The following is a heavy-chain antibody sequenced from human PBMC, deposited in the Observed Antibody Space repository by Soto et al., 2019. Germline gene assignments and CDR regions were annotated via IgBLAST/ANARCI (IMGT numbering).Heavy chain of an antibody. V-gene: IGHV1-69*01. Sequence: QVQLVQSGAEVKKPGSSVKVSCKASGGTFSSYAISWVRQAPGQGLEWMGGIIPIFGTANYAQKFQGRVTITADESTSTAYRELGSLRSEDTAVYYCASARGGEYCTNGVCFDYWGQGTLVTVSS. D-gene: IGHD2-8*01. CDR1: GGTFSSYA. J-gene: IGHJ4*02. CDR3: ASARGGEYCTNGVCFDY. CDR2: IIPIFGTA.